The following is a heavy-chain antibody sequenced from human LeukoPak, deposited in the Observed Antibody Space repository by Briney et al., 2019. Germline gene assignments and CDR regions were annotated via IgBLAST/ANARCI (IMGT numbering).Heavy chain of an antibody. D-gene: IGHD5-18*01. CDR3: AKSKGVNTFYFDY. Sequence: PGGSLRLSCAASGFTFSNYAMNWVRQAPGKGLEWVSVISGSGGKTYYADSVKGRFTISRDNSKKTLFLQMNSLRVEDTAVYYCAKSKGVNTFYFDYWGQGALVTVSS. V-gene: IGHV3-23*01. J-gene: IGHJ4*02. CDR2: ISGSGGKT. CDR1: GFTFSNYA.